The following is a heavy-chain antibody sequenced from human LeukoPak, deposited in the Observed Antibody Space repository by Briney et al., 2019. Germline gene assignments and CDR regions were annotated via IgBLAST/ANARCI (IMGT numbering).Heavy chain of an antibody. CDR3: ARAPVTSCSGVLCYPFDY. J-gene: IGHJ4*02. V-gene: IGHV3-30*02. CDR1: GFTFSSYG. CDR2: IRYDGSNK. Sequence: PGGSLRLSCAASGFTFSSYGMHWVRQAPGKGLEWVAFIRYDGSNKYYADSVKGRFTISRDNSKNTLYLQMNSLRAEDTALYYCARAPVTSCSGVLCYPFDYWGQGTLVTVSS. D-gene: IGHD2-15*01.